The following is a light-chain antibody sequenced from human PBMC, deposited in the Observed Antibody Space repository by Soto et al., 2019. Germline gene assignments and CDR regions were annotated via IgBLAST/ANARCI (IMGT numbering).Light chain of an antibody. CDR1: QSVSRN. Sequence: EIVMTQSPATLSVSPGERATLSCRASQSVSRNLAWYRQKPGQAPRLLIYGASTRATGTPARFSGSGSGTEFTLTISSLQSEDFAVYYCQQYNRWPYTFGQGTKLEIK. V-gene: IGKV3-15*01. J-gene: IGKJ2*01. CDR2: GAS. CDR3: QQYNRWPYT.